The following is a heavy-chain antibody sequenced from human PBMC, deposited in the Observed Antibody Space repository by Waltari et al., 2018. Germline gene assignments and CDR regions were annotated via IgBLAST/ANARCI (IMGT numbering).Heavy chain of an antibody. J-gene: IGHJ4*02. D-gene: IGHD6-19*01. CDR3: ARGHGQWLVL. V-gene: IGHV4-34*01. CDR1: GGSFSDYY. Sequence: QVQLQQWGAGLLKPSETLSLTCAVYGGSFSDYYWSWIRQPPGKGLEWIGEINHSGSTNYNPSLKSRVTISVDTSKNQFSLKLSSVTAADTAVYYCARGHGQWLVLWGQGTLVTVSS. CDR2: INHSGST.